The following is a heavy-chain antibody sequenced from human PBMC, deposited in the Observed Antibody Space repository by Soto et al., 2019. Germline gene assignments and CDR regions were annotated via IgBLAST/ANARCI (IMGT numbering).Heavy chain of an antibody. CDR1: GGYISTVNYW. CDR2: IYNGGST. J-gene: IGHJ4*02. Sequence: QVQLQESGPGLVKPSQTLSLTCTVSGGYISTVNYWWSWIRQSPDMGLEWIGHIYNGGSTYNNPSIESRVTMSVDTSKNQLSLTLSSVSAADTAVYYGARGPSGDKVASWGQGTLVTVCS. V-gene: IGHV4-30-4*01. CDR3: ARGPSGDKVAS. D-gene: IGHD7-27*01.